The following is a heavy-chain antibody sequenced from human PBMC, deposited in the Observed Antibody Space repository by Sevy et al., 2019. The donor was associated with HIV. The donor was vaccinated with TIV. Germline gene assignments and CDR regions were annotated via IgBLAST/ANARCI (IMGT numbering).Heavy chain of an antibody. V-gene: IGHV3-49*04. CDR3: TRTGKEYSSSWYFSDFHYYYGMDV. J-gene: IGHJ6*02. Sequence: GGSLRLSCTASGFTFGDYAMSWVRQAPGKGLEWVGFIRSKAYGGTTEYAASVKGRFTISRDDSKSIAYLQMNSLKTEDTAVYYCTRTGKEYSSSWYFSDFHYYYGMDVWGQGTTVTVSS. CDR2: IRSKAYGGTT. CDR1: GFTFGDYA. D-gene: IGHD6-13*01.